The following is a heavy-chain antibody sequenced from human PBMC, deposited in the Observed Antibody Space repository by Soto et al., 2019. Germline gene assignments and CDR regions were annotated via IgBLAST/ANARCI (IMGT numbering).Heavy chain of an antibody. V-gene: IGHV1-2*04. CDR2: INPNSGGT. CDR3: ASSIFGNPLYYYYGMDV. Sequence: ASVKVSCKASGYTFTGYYMHWVRQAPGQGLEWMGWINPNSGGTNYAQKFQGWVTMTRDTSISTAYMELSRLRSDDTAVYYCASSIFGNPLYYYYGMDVWGQGTTVTVSS. J-gene: IGHJ6*02. D-gene: IGHD3-3*01. CDR1: GYTFTGYY.